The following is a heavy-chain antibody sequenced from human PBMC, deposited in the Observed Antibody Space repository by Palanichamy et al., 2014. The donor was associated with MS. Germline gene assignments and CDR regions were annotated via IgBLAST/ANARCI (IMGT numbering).Heavy chain of an antibody. CDR1: GYTFTNYY. D-gene: IGHD6-19*01. V-gene: IGHV1-46*01. CDR3: ARGDSSVCASCGPYGVDV. J-gene: IGHJ6*02. CDR2: INPSGGST. Sequence: QVQLVQSGAEVKKPGASVKVSCKASGYTFTNYYMHWLRQAPGQGLEWMGIINPSGGSTSYSQNFQGRVTMTRDTSTSTVYMELSSLRSEDTAVYYCARGDSSVCASCGPYGVDVWGQGTTLTVSS.